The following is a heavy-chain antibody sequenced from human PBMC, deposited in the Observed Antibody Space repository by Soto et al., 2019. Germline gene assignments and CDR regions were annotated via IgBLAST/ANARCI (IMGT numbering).Heavy chain of an antibody. D-gene: IGHD3-10*01. CDR3: ARDENTRVRGGHYYYYMDV. CDR1: GFTFSSYN. CDR2: ISSNSGSI. J-gene: IGHJ6*03. V-gene: IGHV3-48*01. Sequence: GGSLRLSCAASGFTFSSYNMNWVRQAPGKGLEWVSYISSNSGSIYYADSVKGRFTISRDNAKDSLFLQLNSLRAEDTAVYYWARDENTRVRGGHYYYYMDVWGKGTSVTVSS.